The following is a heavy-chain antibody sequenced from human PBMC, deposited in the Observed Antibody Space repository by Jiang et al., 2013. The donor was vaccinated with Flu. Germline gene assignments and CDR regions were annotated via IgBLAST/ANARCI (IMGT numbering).Heavy chain of an antibody. CDR3: ARYYQYHCSSTSCHPGDYYYGMDV. D-gene: IGHD2-2*01. CDR2: ISAYNGNT. J-gene: IGHJ6*04. Sequence: SGAEVKKPGASVKVSCKASGYTFTSYGISWVRQAPGQGLEWMGWISAYNGNTNYAQKLQGRVTMTTDTSTSTAYMELRSLRSDDTAVYYCARYYQYHCSSTSCHPGDYYYGMDVWGKGTTVTVSS. V-gene: IGHV1-18*01. CDR1: GYTFTSYG.